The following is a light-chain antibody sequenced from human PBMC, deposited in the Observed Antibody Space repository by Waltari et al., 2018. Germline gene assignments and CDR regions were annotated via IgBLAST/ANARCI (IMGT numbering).Light chain of an antibody. CDR2: DVS. V-gene: IGLV2-8*01. Sequence: QSALTQPPSASGSPGQSVTISCTGTSSDVGGYNYASWYQHHPGKAPRLMLTDVSKRPAGVRDVFSGSKAGNTASLTSSELQADDEADYYCLSYAGNDGDFFGTGTRVTVL. CDR3: LSYAGNDGDF. CDR1: SSDVGGYNY. J-gene: IGLJ1*01.